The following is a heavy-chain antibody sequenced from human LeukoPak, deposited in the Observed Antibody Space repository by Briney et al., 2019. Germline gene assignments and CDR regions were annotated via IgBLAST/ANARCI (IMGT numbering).Heavy chain of an antibody. CDR3: ARQPRAARYDRALEYFDY. CDR2: IYPGDSDT. D-gene: IGHD5-12*01. J-gene: IGHJ4*02. CDR1: GYSFTSYW. V-gene: IGHV5-51*01. Sequence: NLGESLKISCKGSGYSFTSYWIGWVRQMPGKGLEWMGIIYPGDSDTRYSPSFQGQVTISADKSISTAYLQWSSLKASDTAMYYCARQPRAARYDRALEYFDYWGQGTLVTVSS.